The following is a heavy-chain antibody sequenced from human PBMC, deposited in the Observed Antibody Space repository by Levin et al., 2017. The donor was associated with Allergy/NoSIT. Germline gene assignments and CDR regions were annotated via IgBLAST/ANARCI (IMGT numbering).Heavy chain of an antibody. CDR3: ARTTWSNYAFDI. J-gene: IGHJ3*02. V-gene: IGHV6-1*01. Sequence: PSETLSLTCTISGDSVSSNSAAWNWIRQSPSRGLEWLGRTYFRSKWQNDYVGSVNSRITINRDTAKNQFSLQLNSVTPEDTAVYYCARTTWSNYAFDIWGQGTMVTVSS. D-gene: IGHD1-1*01. CDR1: GDSVSSNSAA. CDR2: TYFRSKWQN.